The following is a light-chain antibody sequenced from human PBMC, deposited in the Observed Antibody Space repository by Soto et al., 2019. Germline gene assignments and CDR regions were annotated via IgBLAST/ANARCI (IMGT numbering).Light chain of an antibody. Sequence: DIQMTQSPSSVSASVGDRVTITCRASQGVSTWLAWYQQKPGKAPNLLIYAASTLQSGVPSRFSGGGSGTDFTLTINNLQPEDFATYYCQQYISYPITFGQGTRLEIK. CDR2: AAS. CDR3: QQYISYPIT. J-gene: IGKJ5*01. V-gene: IGKV1D-16*01. CDR1: QGVSTW.